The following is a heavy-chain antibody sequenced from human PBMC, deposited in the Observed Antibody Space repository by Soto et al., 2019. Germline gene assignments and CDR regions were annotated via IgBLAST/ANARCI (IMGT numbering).Heavy chain of an antibody. CDR2: IYYSGST. J-gene: IGHJ5*02. CDR1: GGSISRRSYY. D-gene: IGHD6-13*01. CDR3: ARQVASSSWYDS. Sequence: SETLSLTCTVSGGSISRRSYYWGWIRQPPGKGLEWIGSIYYSGSTYYNPSLKSRVTISVDTSKNQFSLKLSSVTAADTAVYYCARQVASSSWYDSWGQGTLVTVSS. V-gene: IGHV4-39*01.